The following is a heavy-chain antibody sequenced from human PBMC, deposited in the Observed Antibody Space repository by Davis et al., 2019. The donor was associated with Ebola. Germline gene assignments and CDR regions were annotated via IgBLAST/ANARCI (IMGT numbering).Heavy chain of an antibody. CDR2: ISGSGGST. V-gene: IGHV3-23*01. CDR3: AKGLHVVPTAMRSDDAFDI. J-gene: IGHJ3*02. D-gene: IGHD2-2*01. Sequence: GGSLRLSCAASGFTFSSYAMSWVRQAPGKGLEWVSGISGSGGSTYYADSVKGRFTISRDNSKNTLYLQMKSLRAEDTAVYYCAKGLHVVPTAMRSDDAFDIWGQGTMVTVSS. CDR1: GFTFSSYA.